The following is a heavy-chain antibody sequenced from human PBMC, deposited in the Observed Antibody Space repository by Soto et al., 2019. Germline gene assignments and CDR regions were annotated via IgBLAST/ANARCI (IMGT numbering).Heavy chain of an antibody. D-gene: IGHD1-26*01. CDR1: GFTFSSYA. J-gene: IGHJ4*02. Sequence: GGSLRLSCAASGFTFSSYAMSWVRQAPGKGLEWVSAISGSGGSTYYADSVKGRFTISRDNSKNKLYLQMNSLRAEDTAVYYCAKDFRSGSPTGTRKGNFDYWGQGTLVTVSS. V-gene: IGHV3-23*01. CDR3: AKDFRSGSPTGTRKGNFDY. CDR2: ISGSGGST.